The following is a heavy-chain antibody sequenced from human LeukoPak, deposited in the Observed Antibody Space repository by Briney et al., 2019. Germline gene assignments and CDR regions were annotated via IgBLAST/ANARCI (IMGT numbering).Heavy chain of an antibody. J-gene: IGHJ4*01. CDR1: GFTFSSYE. CDR3: ARDIYAVVHSGYFDY. V-gene: IGHV3-48*03. CDR2: TGSNGGRI. Sequence: GGSLRLSCVASGFTFSSYEMNWVRQAPGKGLEWISYTGSNGGRIYYADSVKGRFTISRDNAKNSLYLQMTSLRAEDTAVYYCARDIYAVVHSGYFDYWGHGALVTVSS. D-gene: IGHD3-3*02.